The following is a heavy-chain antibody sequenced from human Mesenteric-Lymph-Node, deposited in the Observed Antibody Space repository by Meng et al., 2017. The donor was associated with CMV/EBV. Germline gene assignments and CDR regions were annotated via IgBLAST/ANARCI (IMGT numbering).Heavy chain of an antibody. CDR3: ARGAHGVRFGELHYYYYYGMDV. Sequence: GGSLRLSCAASGFTFSSYWMSWVRQAPGKGLEWVANIKQDGSEKYYVDSVKGRFTISRDNAKNSLYLQMNSLRAEDTAVYYCARGAHGVRFGELHYYYYYGMDVWGQGTTVTVSS. CDR2: IKQDGSEK. D-gene: IGHD3-10*01. V-gene: IGHV3-7*01. CDR1: GFTFSSYW. J-gene: IGHJ6*02.